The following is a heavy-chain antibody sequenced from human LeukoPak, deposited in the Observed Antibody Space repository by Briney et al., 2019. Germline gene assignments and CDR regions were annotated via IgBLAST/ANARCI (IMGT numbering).Heavy chain of an antibody. D-gene: IGHD5-18*01. V-gene: IGHV4-59*01. CDR3: ARFGSYGSFDY. CDR2: IYYSGST. CDR1: GGSISSYY. J-gene: IGHJ4*02. Sequence: SETLSLTCTVSGGSISSYYWSWIRQPPGKGLEWIGYIYYSGSTNYNPSLKSRVTISVDTSKNQFSLKLSSVTAADTAVYYCARFGSYGSFDYWGQGTLVTVSS.